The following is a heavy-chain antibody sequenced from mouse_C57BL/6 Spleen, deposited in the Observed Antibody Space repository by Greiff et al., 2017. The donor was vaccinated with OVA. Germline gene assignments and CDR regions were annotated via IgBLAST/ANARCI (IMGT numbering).Heavy chain of an antibody. J-gene: IGHJ2*01. V-gene: IGHV14-2*01. CDR2: IDPEDGET. Sequence: VQLKQSGAELVKPGASVKLSCTASGFNIKDYYMHWVKQRTEQGLEWIGRIDPEDGETKYATKFQGKATITADTSSNTAYLQLSSLTSEDTAVYYCARGGLGGFDYWGQGTTLTVSS. CDR1: GFNIKDYY. D-gene: IGHD4-1*01. CDR3: ARGGLGGFDY.